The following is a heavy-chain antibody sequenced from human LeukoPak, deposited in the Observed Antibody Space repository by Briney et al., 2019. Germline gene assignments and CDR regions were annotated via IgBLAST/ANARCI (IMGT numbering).Heavy chain of an antibody. CDR2: ISGSGGST. J-gene: IGHJ4*02. V-gene: IGHV3-23*01. CDR3: AKDDSPGKEWLEVIDY. Sequence: PGGSLRLSCAVSGFTFNGYAMYWVRQAPGKGLEWVSGISGSGGSTYYADSVRGRFTVSRDNSKNTLYLQMNSLRPEDTAIYYCAKDDSPGKEWLEVIDYWGQGTLVTVSS. CDR1: GFTFNGYA. D-gene: IGHD3-3*01.